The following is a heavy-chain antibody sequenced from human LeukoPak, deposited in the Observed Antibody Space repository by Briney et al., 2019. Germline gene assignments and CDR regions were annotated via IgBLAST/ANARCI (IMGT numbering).Heavy chain of an antibody. D-gene: IGHD6-13*01. V-gene: IGHV1-2*02. CDR3: AREAAAGNNWFDP. J-gene: IGHJ5*02. CDR1: GYSFTAYY. Sequence: ASVKVSCKASGYSFTAYYLHWVRQAPGQGLEWMGWISPNSGGTNYAQKFQGRVTMTRDTSISTAYMELSRLRSGDTAVYYCAREAAAGNNWFDPWGQGTLVTVSS. CDR2: ISPNSGGT.